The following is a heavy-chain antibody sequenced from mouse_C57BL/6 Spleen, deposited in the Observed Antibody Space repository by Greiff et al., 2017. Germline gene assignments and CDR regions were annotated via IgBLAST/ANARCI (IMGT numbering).Heavy chain of an antibody. CDR3: ARGGDYDGNYYAMDY. J-gene: IGHJ4*01. V-gene: IGHV5-6*01. CDR1: GFTFSSYG. D-gene: IGHD2-4*01. CDR2: ISSGGSYT. Sequence: EVQRVESGGDLVKPGGSLKLSCAASGFTFSSYGMSWVRQTPDKRLEWVATISSGGSYTYYPDSVKGRFTISRDNAKNTLYLQMSSLKSEDTAMYYCARGGDYDGNYYAMDYWGQGTSVTVSS.